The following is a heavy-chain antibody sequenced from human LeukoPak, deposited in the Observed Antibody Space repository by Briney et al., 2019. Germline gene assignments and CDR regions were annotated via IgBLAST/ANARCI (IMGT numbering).Heavy chain of an antibody. Sequence: GGSLRLSCAASGFTFSSYSMNWVRQAPGKGLEWVSSISSSSSYIYYADSVKGRFTISRDNAKNSLYLQMNSLRAEDTAVYYCARAPRGGDSLYFDYWGQGTPVTVSS. CDR1: GFTFSSYS. D-gene: IGHD2-21*02. J-gene: IGHJ4*02. CDR3: ARAPRGGDSLYFDY. V-gene: IGHV3-21*01. CDR2: ISSSSSYI.